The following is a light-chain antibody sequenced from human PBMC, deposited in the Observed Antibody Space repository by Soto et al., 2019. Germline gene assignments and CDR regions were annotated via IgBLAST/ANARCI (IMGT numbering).Light chain of an antibody. CDR1: HSVSSSY. CDR2: GAS. J-gene: IGKJ2*01. Sequence: EIVLTQSPGTLSLSPGERATLSCRASHSVSSSYLAWYQQKPGQAPRLLIYGASSRATGIPDRFGGSGSGTDYTLTISRLGPEDFAVYYCQQYGRSPPYTFGQGPKLEIK. V-gene: IGKV3-20*01. CDR3: QQYGRSPPYT.